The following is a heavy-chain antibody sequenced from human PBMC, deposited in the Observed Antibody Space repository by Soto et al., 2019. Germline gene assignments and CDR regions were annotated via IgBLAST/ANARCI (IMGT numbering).Heavy chain of an antibody. J-gene: IGHJ5*02. D-gene: IGHD2-2*01. CDR3: ARDNRIVVIPAAKPEGWFDP. V-gene: IGHV4-61*01. CDR2: IYYSGST. CDR1: GGSVSSGSYY. Sequence: PSETLSLTCTVSGGSVSSGSYYWSWIRQPPGKGLEWIGYIYYSGSTNYNPSPKSRVTISVDTSKNQFSLKLSSVTAADTAVYYCARDNRIVVIPAAKPEGWFDPWGQGTLVT.